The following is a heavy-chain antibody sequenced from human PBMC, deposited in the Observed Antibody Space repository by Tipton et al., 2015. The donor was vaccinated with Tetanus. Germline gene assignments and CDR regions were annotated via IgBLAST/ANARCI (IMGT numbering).Heavy chain of an antibody. CDR1: GGSISSSSYY. CDR3: AGDCSGGSCYPSKGMDV. Sequence: TLSLTCTVSGGSISSSSYYWGWIRQPPGKGLEWIGSIYYSGSTNYNPSLKSRVTISVDTSKNQFSLKLSSVTAADTAVYYCAGDCSGGSCYPSKGMDVWGQGTTVTVSS. D-gene: IGHD2-15*01. J-gene: IGHJ6*02. V-gene: IGHV4-39*07. CDR2: IYYSGST.